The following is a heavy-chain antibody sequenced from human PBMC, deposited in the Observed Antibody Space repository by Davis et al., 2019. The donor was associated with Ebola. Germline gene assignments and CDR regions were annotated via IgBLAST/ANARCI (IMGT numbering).Heavy chain of an antibody. V-gene: IGHV3-NL1*01. CDR2: IYSGGST. CDR3: ARDIGYSDGWPDYYYYGMDV. CDR1: GFTFSSYG. D-gene: IGHD6-19*01. Sequence: GGSLRLSCAASGFTFSSYGMHWVRQAPGKGLEWVSVIYSGGSTYYADSVKGRFTISRDNSKNTFNLQMNSLTAEDTAVYYCARDIGYSDGWPDYYYYGMDVWGQGTTVTVSS. J-gene: IGHJ6*02.